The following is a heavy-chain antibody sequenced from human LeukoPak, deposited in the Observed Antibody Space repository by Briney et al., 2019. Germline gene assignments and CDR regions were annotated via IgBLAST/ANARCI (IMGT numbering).Heavy chain of an antibody. CDR1: GFTFSSYS. CDR3: ARDRAIAARPEYYYYMDV. CDR2: ISSSSSYI. J-gene: IGHJ6*03. V-gene: IGHV3-21*01. Sequence: GGSLRLSCAASGFTFSSYSMNWVRQAPGKGLGWVSSISSSSSYIYYADSVKGRFTISRDNAKNSLYLQMNSLRAEDTAVYYCARDRAIAARPEYYYYMDVWGKGTTVTVSS. D-gene: IGHD6-6*01.